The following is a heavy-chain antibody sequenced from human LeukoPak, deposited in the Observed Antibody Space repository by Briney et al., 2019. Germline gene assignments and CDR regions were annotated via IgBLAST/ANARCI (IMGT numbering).Heavy chain of an antibody. V-gene: IGHV1-24*01. J-gene: IGHJ5*02. CDR3: ARGSSVHP. CDR1: GYTLTELS. Sequence: ASVKVSCKVSGYTLTELSMHWVRQAPGKGLEWMGGFDPEDGETIYAQKFQGRVTMTRNTSISTAYMELSSLRSEDTAVYYCARGSSVHPWGQGALVTVSS. CDR2: FDPEDGET. D-gene: IGHD3-16*02.